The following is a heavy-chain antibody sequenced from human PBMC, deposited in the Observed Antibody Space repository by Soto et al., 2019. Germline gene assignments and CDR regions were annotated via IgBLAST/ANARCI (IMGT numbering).Heavy chain of an antibody. V-gene: IGHV1-18*01. J-gene: IGHJ5*02. D-gene: IGHD2-2*01. CDR1: GYTFSNYG. CDR3: ARVVPGAEAWFGP. CDR2: ISLYSDGT. Sequence: ASVKVSFKTSGYTFSNYGITWVRQAPGQPLEWLGWISLYSDGTNYAQKFQGRVSMTTDTSTTTAYMELRSLRSDDTAVYYCARVVPGAEAWFGPWGQGTLVTVSS.